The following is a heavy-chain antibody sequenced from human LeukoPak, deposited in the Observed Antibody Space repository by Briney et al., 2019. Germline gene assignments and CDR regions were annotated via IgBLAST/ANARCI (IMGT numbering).Heavy chain of an antibody. CDR3: ARLNAIAVAGSYYYYYMDV. CDR2: INTNTGNP. Sequence: ASVKVSCKASGYTFISYAMNWVRQAPGQGLEWMGWINTNTGNPTYAQGFTGRFVFSLDTSVSTAYLQISSLKAEDTAVYYCARLNAIAVAGSYYYYYMDVWGKGTTVTVSS. J-gene: IGHJ6*03. D-gene: IGHD6-19*01. V-gene: IGHV7-4-1*02. CDR1: GYTFISYA.